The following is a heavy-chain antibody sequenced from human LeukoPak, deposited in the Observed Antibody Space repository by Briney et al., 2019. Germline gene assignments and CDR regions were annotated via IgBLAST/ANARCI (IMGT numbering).Heavy chain of an antibody. CDR1: GRTFSSYA. CDR2: IIPIFGTA. Sequence: SVKVSCKASGRTFSSYAISWVRQAPGQGLEWMGGIIPIFGTANYAQKFQGRVTITTDESTSTAYMELSSLRSEDTAVYYCARGRITMIVPGAFDIWGQGTMVTVSS. D-gene: IGHD3-22*01. J-gene: IGHJ3*02. CDR3: ARGRITMIVPGAFDI. V-gene: IGHV1-69*05.